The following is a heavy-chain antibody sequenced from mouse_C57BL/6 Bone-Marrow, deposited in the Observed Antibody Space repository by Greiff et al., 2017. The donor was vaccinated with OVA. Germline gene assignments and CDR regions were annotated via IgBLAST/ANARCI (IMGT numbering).Heavy chain of an antibody. D-gene: IGHD1-1*01. CDR1: GFNIKDDY. CDR2: IDPENGDT. Sequence: LVESGAELVRPGASVKLSCTASGFNIKDDYMHWVKQRPEQGLEWIGWIDPENGDTEYASKFQGKATITADTSSNTAYLQLSSLTSEDTAVYYCTTHGSRPWGQGTTLTVSS. J-gene: IGHJ2*01. CDR3: TTHGSRP. V-gene: IGHV14-4*01.